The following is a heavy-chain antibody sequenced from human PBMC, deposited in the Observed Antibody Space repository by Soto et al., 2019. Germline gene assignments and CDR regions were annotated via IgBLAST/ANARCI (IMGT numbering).Heavy chain of an antibody. Sequence: PSETLSLTCTVSGGSISSYYWSWIRQPPGKGLEWIGYICYSGSTNYNPSPKSRVTISVDTSKNQFSLKLSSVTAADTAVYYCARAAPHIAVAGYSFDYWGQGTLVTVSS. J-gene: IGHJ4*02. V-gene: IGHV4-59*01. CDR2: ICYSGST. CDR3: ARAAPHIAVAGYSFDY. CDR1: GGSISSYY. D-gene: IGHD6-19*01.